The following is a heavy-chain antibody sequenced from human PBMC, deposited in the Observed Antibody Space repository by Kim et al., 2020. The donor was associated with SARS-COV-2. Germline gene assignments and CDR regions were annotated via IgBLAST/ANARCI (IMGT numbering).Heavy chain of an antibody. Sequence: GGSLRLSCAASGFTFSAYAMSWVRQAPGKGLEWVSSISGSDDTTYYADSVKGRFIISRDTSNNALHLQMNSLRAEDTAVYYCARYFGSSGSEFHHWDQGTLVTVSS. CDR2: ISGSDDTT. D-gene: IGHD3-22*01. V-gene: IGHV3-23*01. CDR1: GFTFSAYA. CDR3: ARYFGSSGSEFHH. J-gene: IGHJ1*01.